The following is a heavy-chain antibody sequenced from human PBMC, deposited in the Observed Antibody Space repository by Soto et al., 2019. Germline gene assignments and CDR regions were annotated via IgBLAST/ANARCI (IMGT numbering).Heavy chain of an antibody. CDR1: GGTFSSYT. CDR3: ARVGYGSAPLNWFDP. CDR2: IIPILGIA. D-gene: IGHD3-10*01. V-gene: IGHV1-69*02. J-gene: IGHJ5*02. Sequence: QVQLVQSGAEVKKPGSSVKVSCKASGGTFSSYTISWVRQAPGQGLEWMGRIIPILGIANYAQKFQGSVTITADKSTSTAYIELRGLRSEDTAVYDCARVGYGSAPLNWFDPWGQGTLVTVSS.